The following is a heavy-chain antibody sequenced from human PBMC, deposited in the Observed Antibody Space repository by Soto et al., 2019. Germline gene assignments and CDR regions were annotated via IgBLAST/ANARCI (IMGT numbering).Heavy chain of an antibody. J-gene: IGHJ6*03. CDR2: ISYDGSNK. Sequence: GGSLRLSCAASGFTFSSYGMHWVRQAPGKGLEWVAVISYDGSNKYYADSVKGRFTISRDNSKNTLYLQMNSLRAEDTAVYYCAKDGANWLRLVSGYYYYYMDVWGKGTTVTVSS. D-gene: IGHD5-12*01. CDR3: AKDGANWLRLVSGYYYYYMDV. V-gene: IGHV3-30*18. CDR1: GFTFSSYG.